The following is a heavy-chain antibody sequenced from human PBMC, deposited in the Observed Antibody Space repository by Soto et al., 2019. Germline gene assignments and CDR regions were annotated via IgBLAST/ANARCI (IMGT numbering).Heavy chain of an antibody. J-gene: IGHJ3*02. CDR3: ARRGGGDSFAFDI. Sequence: EVQLVESGGGLVQPGGSLRLSCVTSGFTFSSYWMHWVRQGPGKGLVWVSRIKSDESDTSYADSVKGRFTISRDNAKNTLYLQMDSLGAEDTAVYYCARRGGGDSFAFDIWGQGTLVTVSS. CDR2: IKSDESDT. V-gene: IGHV3-74*01. D-gene: IGHD2-21*02. CDR1: GFTFSSYW.